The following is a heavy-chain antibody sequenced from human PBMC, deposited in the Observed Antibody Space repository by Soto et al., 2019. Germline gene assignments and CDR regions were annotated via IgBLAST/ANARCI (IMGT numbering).Heavy chain of an antibody. Sequence: QVQVMQSGAEVRKPGASVKISCLASRYTVISYALNWVRQAPGQRLEWMGRINTGNGNTDYSQRFQGRITITRDTSATTVYMELTSLTSEDTAVYYCATAEGTVTTGWYGMEVWGQGTTVTVSS. V-gene: IGHV1-3*04. D-gene: IGHD4-17*01. CDR2: INTGNGNT. CDR3: ATAEGTVTTGWYGMEV. CDR1: RYTVISYA. J-gene: IGHJ6*02.